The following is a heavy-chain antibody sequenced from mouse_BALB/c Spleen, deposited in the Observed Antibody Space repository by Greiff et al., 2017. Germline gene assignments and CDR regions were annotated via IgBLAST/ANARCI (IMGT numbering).Heavy chain of an antibody. CDR3: ARRGAYYYGSSYGGYFDY. Sequence: VQLQQPGAELVKPGASVKLSCKASGYTFTSYWMHWVKQRPGQGLEWIGEINPSNGRTNYNEKFKSKATLTVDKSSSTAYMQLSSLTSEDSAVYYCARRGAYYYGSSYGGYFDYWGQGTTLTVSS. J-gene: IGHJ2*01. CDR2: INPSNGRT. V-gene: IGHV1S81*02. CDR1: GYTFTSYW. D-gene: IGHD1-1*01.